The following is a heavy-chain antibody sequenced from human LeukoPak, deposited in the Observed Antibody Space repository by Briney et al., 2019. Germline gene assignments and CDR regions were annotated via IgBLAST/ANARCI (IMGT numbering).Heavy chain of an antibody. Sequence: GGSLRLSCAASGFTFSSYAMNWVRQAPGKGLVWVSRINSDARSTSYADSVKGRFTVSRDNAKNTLYLQMNSLRAEDTAVYYCARGADTGYSSDSWGQGTLVTVSS. CDR1: GFTFSSYA. V-gene: IGHV3-74*01. D-gene: IGHD6-19*01. J-gene: IGHJ5*02. CDR3: ARGADTGYSSDS. CDR2: INSDARST.